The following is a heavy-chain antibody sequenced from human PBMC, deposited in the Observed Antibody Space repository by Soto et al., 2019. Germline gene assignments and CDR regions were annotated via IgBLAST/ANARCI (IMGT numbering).Heavy chain of an antibody. Sequence: SETLSLTCSVSGGSFSSDSFIWSWVRQFPGKGLEWIGYIYYSGTTYYNPPLRSRVIMSVDTSKNQFSLKLSSVTAADTAVYYCARDHKWDGMDVWAKGPRSPSP. CDR1: GGSFSSDSFI. D-gene: IGHD1-26*01. CDR3: ARDHKWDGMDV. CDR2: IYYSGTT. J-gene: IGHJ6*02. V-gene: IGHV4-31*03.